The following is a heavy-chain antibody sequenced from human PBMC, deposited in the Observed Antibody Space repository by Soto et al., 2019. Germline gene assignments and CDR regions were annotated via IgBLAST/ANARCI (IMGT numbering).Heavy chain of an antibody. Sequence: QVQLVESGGGVVQPGRSLRLSCAASGFTFSSYGMHWVRQAPGKGLEWVAVIWYDGSNKYYADSVKGRFTISRDNSKKTLYLQMNSLRAEDTAVYYCARERDAATISPYGYYYYGMDVWGHGTTVTVSS. D-gene: IGHD6-25*01. J-gene: IGHJ6*02. CDR1: GFTFSSYG. CDR2: IWYDGSNK. V-gene: IGHV3-33*01. CDR3: ARERDAATISPYGYYYYGMDV.